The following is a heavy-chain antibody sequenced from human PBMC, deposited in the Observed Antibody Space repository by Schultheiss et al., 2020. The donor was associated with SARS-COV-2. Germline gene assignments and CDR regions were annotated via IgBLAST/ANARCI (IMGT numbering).Heavy chain of an antibody. D-gene: IGHD1-1*01. V-gene: IGHV4-31*03. CDR2: IYYSRST. Sequence: SQTLSLTCTVSGGSISSGGYYWSWIRQHPGKGLEWIGNIYYSRSTYYNPSLKSRVTISVDTPKNQFSLKLSSVTAADTAVYYCARAKGLERRWFDPWGQGTLVTVSS. J-gene: IGHJ5*02. CDR3: ARAKGLERRWFDP. CDR1: GGSISSGGYY.